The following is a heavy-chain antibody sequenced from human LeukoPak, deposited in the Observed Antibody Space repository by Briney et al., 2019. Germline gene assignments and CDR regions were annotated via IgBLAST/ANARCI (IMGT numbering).Heavy chain of an antibody. CDR1: GYTFTGYD. D-gene: IGHD6-13*01. Sequence: ASVKVSCKASGYTFTGYDMHWVRQAPGQGLEWMGWINPNSGGTNYAQKFQGWVTMTRDTSISTAYMELSRLRSDDTAVYYCARSPPSSWYPDYYYYYMDVWGKGTTVTVSS. V-gene: IGHV1-2*04. CDR3: ARSPPSSWYPDYYYYYMDV. CDR2: INPNSGGT. J-gene: IGHJ6*03.